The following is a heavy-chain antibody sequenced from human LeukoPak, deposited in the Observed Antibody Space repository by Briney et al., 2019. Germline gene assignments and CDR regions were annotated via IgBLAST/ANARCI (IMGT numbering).Heavy chain of an antibody. CDR1: GGTFSSYA. Sequence: GSSVKVSCKASGGTFSSYAISWVRQAPGQGLEWMGGIIPIFGTANYAQKFQGRVTITADESTSTAYMELSSLRSEDTAVYYCARDRIGRDGYNYPAGDAFDIWGQGTMVTVSS. D-gene: IGHD5-24*01. V-gene: IGHV1-69*01. CDR3: ARDRIGRDGYNYPAGDAFDI. J-gene: IGHJ3*02. CDR2: IIPIFGTA.